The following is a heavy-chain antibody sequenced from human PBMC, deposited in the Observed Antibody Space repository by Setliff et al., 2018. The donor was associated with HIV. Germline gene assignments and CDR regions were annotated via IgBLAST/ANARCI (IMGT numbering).Heavy chain of an antibody. V-gene: IGHV1-69*13. CDR2: IIPIFGTT. Sequence: SVKVSCKASGGTFSTYAFNWVRQAPGQGLEWMGGIIPIFGTTTYAQRFQGRVTITADEPTSTAYMELSSLRSEDTAVYYCARVRRGSSWTLTTLRTFDYWGQGTLVTVSS. CDR1: GGTFSTYA. J-gene: IGHJ4*02. D-gene: IGHD4-17*01. CDR3: ARVRRGSSWTLTTLRTFDY.